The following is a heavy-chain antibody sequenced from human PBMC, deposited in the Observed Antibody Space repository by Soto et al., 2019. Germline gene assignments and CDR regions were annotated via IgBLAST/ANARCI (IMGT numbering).Heavy chain of an antibody. Sequence: QITLKESGPTLVKPTQTLTLTCTFSGFSLSTSGVGVGWIRQPPGKALEWLALIYWDDDKRYSPSLKSRLTTTKDTSKNQVVLTMTNMDPVDTATYYCAHRRDSSSWYGIYYYYGMDVWGQGTTVTVSS. CDR2: IYWDDDK. CDR3: AHRRDSSSWYGIYYYYGMDV. J-gene: IGHJ6*02. V-gene: IGHV2-5*02. CDR1: GFSLSTSGVG. D-gene: IGHD6-13*01.